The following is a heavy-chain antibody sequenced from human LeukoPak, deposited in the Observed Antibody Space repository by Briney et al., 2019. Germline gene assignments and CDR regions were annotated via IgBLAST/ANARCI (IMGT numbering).Heavy chain of an antibody. D-gene: IGHD3-22*01. V-gene: IGHV3-30*02. CDR3: AKDKGYDSSGVDY. CDR2: IRYDGSNK. Sequence: GGSLRLSCAASGFTFISYGMHWVRQAPGKGLEWVAFIRYDGSNKYYADSVKGRFTISTDNSKNTLYLQMNSLRAEDTAVYYCAKDKGYDSSGVDYWGQGTLVTVSS. J-gene: IGHJ4*02. CDR1: GFTFISYG.